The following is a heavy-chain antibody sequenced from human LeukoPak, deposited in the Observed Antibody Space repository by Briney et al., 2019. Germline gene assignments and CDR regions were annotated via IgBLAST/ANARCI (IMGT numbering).Heavy chain of an antibody. V-gene: IGHV3-48*03. CDR1: GFTFNIYE. D-gene: IGHD3-22*01. CDR2: ISSSGSAL. Sequence: GGSLRLSCAASGFTFNIYELNWVRQAPGKGLEWVSYISSSGSALYYADSVKGRFTISRDNAKNSLYLQMNSLRAEDTAVYYCARTSYYDSSGYLGSWGQGTLVTVSP. J-gene: IGHJ5*02. CDR3: ARTSYYDSSGYLGS.